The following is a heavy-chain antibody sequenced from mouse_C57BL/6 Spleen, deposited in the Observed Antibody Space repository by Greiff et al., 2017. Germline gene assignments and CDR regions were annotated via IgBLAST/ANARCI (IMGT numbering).Heavy chain of an antibody. CDR2: IYPGNSDT. CDR3: TRPVYSNYLYYYAMDY. D-gene: IGHD2-5*01. CDR1: GYTFTSYW. Sequence: VQLQQSGTVLARPGASVKMSCTTSGYTFTSYWMHWVKQRPGQGLEWIGAIYPGNSDTSYNQKFKGKAKLTAVTSASTAYMELSSLTTEDSAVYYCTRPVYSNYLYYYAMDYWGQGTSVTVSS. V-gene: IGHV1-5*01. J-gene: IGHJ4*01.